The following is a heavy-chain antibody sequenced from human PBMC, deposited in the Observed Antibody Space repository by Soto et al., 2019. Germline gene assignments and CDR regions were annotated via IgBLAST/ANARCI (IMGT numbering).Heavy chain of an antibody. V-gene: IGHV4-34*01. CDR3: ARDPQEGYFQH. CDR2: INHSGST. CDR1: GGSFSGYY. Sequence: PSETLSLTCAVYGGSFSGYYWSWIRQPLGKGLEWIGEINHSGSTNYNPSLKSRVTISVDTSKNQFSLKLSSVTAADTAVYYCARDPQEGYFQHWGQGTLVTVSS. J-gene: IGHJ1*01.